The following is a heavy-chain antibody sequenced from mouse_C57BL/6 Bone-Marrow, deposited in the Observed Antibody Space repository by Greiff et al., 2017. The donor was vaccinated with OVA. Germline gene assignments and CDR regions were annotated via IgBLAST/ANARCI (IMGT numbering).Heavy chain of an antibody. CDR2: ISYSGST. V-gene: IGHV3-1*01. J-gene: IGHJ1*03. CDR1: GYSITSGYD. D-gene: IGHD2-2*01. Sequence: EVKLVESGPGMVKPSQSLSLTCTVTGYSITSGYDWHWIRHFPGNKLEWMGYISYSGSTNYNPSLKSRISITHDTSKNHFFLKLNSVTTEDTATYYCARNYGYDGVYWYFDVWGTGTTVTVSS. CDR3: ARNYGYDGVYWYFDV.